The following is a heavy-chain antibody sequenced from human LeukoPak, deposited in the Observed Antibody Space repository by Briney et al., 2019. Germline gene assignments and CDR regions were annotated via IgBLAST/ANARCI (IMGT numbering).Heavy chain of an antibody. CDR3: ATTGNSPRYCSGGSCFE. V-gene: IGHV1-24*01. CDR1: GYTLTELS. D-gene: IGHD2-15*01. CDR2: FDPEDGET. Sequence: ASVKVSCKVSGYTLTELSMHWVRQAPGKGLEWMGGFDPEDGETIYAQKFQGRVTMTEDTSTDTAYMELSSLRSEDTAVYYCATTGNSPRYCSGGSCFEWGQGTLVTVSS. J-gene: IGHJ4*02.